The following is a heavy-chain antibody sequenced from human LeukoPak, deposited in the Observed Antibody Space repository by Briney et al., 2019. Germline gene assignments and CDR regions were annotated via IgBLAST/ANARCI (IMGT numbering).Heavy chain of an antibody. CDR1: GGSFSGYY. CDR2: INHGGST. V-gene: IGHV4-34*01. J-gene: IGHJ6*02. D-gene: IGHD3-22*01. CDR3: ARIDSRYYYDSSGYSRYYYGMDV. Sequence: SETLSLTCAVYGGSFSGYYWSWIRQPPGKGLEWIGEINHGGSTNYNPSLKSRVTISVDTSKNQFSLKLSSVTAADTAVYYCARIDSRYYYDSSGYSRYYYGMDVWGQGTTVTVSS.